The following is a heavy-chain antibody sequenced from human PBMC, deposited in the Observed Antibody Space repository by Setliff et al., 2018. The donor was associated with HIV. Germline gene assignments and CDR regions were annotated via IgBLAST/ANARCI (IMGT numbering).Heavy chain of an antibody. D-gene: IGHD1-26*01. J-gene: IGHJ3*02. Sequence: GGSLRLSCAASQFTFSNYAMNWVRQAPGKGLEWVAFIRFDGSNKFYADSVKGRFTISRDNPKKTVYLQINSLRVEDTAVYYCVKDRGSGSFAFDIWGQGTMVTVSS. CDR2: IRFDGSNK. CDR3: VKDRGSGSFAFDI. CDR1: QFTFSNYA. V-gene: IGHV3-30*02.